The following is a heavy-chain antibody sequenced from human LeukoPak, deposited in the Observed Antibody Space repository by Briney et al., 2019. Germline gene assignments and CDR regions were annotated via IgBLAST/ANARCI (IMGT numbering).Heavy chain of an antibody. CDR2: ISSSGSTI. V-gene: IGHV3-11*01. D-gene: IGHD3-3*01. CDR3: ARTITIFGVVNNYFDY. Sequence: PGGSLRLSCAASGFTFSDYYMSWIRQAPGKGLEWVSYISSSGSTIYYADSVKGRFTISRDNAKNSLYLQMNSLRAEDTAVYYCARTITIFGVVNNYFDYWGQGTLVTVSS. J-gene: IGHJ4*02. CDR1: GFTFSDYY.